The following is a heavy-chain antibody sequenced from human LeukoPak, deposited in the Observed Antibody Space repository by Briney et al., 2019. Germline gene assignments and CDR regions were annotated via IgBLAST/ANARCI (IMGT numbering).Heavy chain of an antibody. D-gene: IGHD3-10*01. J-gene: IGHJ4*02. V-gene: IGHV4-59*12. CDR2: IYYSGSS. CDR3: ARGSMVRGYPTRY. Sequence: PSETLSLTCTVSGGYISSYYWSWIRQPPGKGLEWIGYIYYSGSSNYNPSLKSRVTISVDTSKNQFSLKVNSVTAADTAVYYCARGSMVRGYPTRYWGQGTLVTVSS. CDR1: GGYISSYY.